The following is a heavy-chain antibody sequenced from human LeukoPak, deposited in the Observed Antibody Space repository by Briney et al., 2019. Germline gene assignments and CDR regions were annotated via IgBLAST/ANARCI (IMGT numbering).Heavy chain of an antibody. CDR2: IYSGGST. J-gene: IGHJ4*02. V-gene: IGHV3-66*01. D-gene: IGHD5-18*01. CDR3: ARRDTAMVGY. CDR1: GFTVSSNY. Sequence: QAGGSLRLSCAASGFTVSSNYMSWVRQAPGKGLEWVSVIYSGGSTYYADSVKGRFTISRDNSKNTLYLQMNSLRAEDTAVYYCARRDTAMVGYWGQGTLVTVSS.